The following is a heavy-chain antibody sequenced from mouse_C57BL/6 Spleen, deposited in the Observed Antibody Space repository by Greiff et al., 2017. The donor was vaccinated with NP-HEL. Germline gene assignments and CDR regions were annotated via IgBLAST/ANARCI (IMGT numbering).Heavy chain of an antibody. CDR3: ARDTFYYGSSSGYFDV. J-gene: IGHJ1*03. D-gene: IGHD1-1*01. V-gene: IGHV1-59*01. Sequence: QVQLQQPGAELVRPGTSVKLSCKASGYTFTSYWMHWVKQRPGQGLEWIGVIDPSDSYTNYNQKFKGKATLTVDTSSSTAYLQLSSLTSEDSAVYYCARDTFYYGSSSGYFDVWGKGTTVTVSS. CDR2: IDPSDSYT. CDR1: GYTFTSYW.